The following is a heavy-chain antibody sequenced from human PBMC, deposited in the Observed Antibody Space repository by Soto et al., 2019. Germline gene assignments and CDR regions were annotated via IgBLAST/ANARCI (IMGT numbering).Heavy chain of an antibody. CDR3: ARDPYSSSSYFDY. D-gene: IGHD6-6*01. V-gene: IGHV3-53*01. Sequence: GGSLRLSCAASGFTVSSNYMSWVRQAPGKGLEWVSVIYSGGSTYYADSVKGQFTISRDNSKNTLYLQMNSLRAEDTAVYYCARDPYSSSSYFDYWGQGTLVTVSS. J-gene: IGHJ4*02. CDR1: GFTVSSNY. CDR2: IYSGGST.